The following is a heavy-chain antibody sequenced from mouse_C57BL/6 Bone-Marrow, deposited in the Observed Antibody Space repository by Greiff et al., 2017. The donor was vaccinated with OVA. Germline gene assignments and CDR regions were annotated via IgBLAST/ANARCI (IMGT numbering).Heavy chain of an antibody. J-gene: IGHJ4*01. Sequence: EVMLVESGPELVKPGASVKIPCKASGYTFTDYNMDWVKQSHGQSLEWIGDINPNNGGTIYNQQFKGKATLTVDKSSSTAYMELRSLTSEDTAVYYCARRYYGSRPYYAMDYWGQGTSVTVSS. CDR3: ARRYYGSRPYYAMDY. CDR1: GYTFTDYN. D-gene: IGHD1-1*01. CDR2: INPNNGGT. V-gene: IGHV1-18*01.